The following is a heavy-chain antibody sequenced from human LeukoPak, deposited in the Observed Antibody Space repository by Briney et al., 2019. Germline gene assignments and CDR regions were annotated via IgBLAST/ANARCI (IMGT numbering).Heavy chain of an antibody. D-gene: IGHD6-13*01. J-gene: IGHJ3*02. CDR2: INPNSGGT. Sequence: ASVKVSCKASGYTFTGYYMHWVRQAPGQGLEWMGWINPNSGGTNYAQKFQGRVTMTRDTSISTAYMELSRLRSDDTAVYYCASYRSSSSYAFDIWGQGTMVTVPS. V-gene: IGHV1-2*02. CDR1: GYTFTGYY. CDR3: ASYRSSSSYAFDI.